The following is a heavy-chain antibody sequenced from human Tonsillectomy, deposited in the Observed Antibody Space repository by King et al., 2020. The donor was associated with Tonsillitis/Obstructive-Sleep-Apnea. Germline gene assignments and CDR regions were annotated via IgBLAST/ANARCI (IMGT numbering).Heavy chain of an antibody. J-gene: IGHJ6*02. V-gene: IGHV4-59*12. CDR2: IYYSGST. D-gene: IGHD2-2*01. CDR3: AREVDYGMDV. CDR1: GGSITSYY. Sequence: QLQESGPGLVKPSETLSLTCTVSGGSITSYYWNWIRQPPGKGLEWIGYIYYSGSTKYNPSLKSRVTISVDTSKNLFSLNVSSVTAADTAVYYCAREVDYGMDVWGQGTTVTVSS.